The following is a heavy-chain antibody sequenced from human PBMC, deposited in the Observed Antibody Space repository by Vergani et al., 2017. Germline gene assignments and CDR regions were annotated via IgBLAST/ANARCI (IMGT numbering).Heavy chain of an antibody. CDR2: IYHSGST. Sequence: QVQLQESGPGLVKPSETLSLTCAVSGYSISSGYYWGWIRQPPGKGLEWIGSIYHSGSTYYIPSLQSRATVFVDTSKNQFSLNLTSVTAADTAVYYCARERGDNWYFDLWGRGTLVTVSS. CDR1: GYSISSGYY. J-gene: IGHJ2*01. V-gene: IGHV4-38-2*01. D-gene: IGHD3-16*01. CDR3: ARERGDNWYFDL.